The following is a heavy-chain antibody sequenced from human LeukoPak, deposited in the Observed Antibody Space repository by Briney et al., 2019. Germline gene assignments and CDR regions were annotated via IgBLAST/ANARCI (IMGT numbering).Heavy chain of an antibody. Sequence: ASVKVSCKASGYTFTSYGISWVRQAPGQGLEWMGWISAYNGNTNYAQKFQGRVTMTRDTSISTAYMELSRLRSDDTAVYYCARDLEDCGGDCYWYFDYWGQGTLVTVSS. D-gene: IGHD2-21*02. V-gene: IGHV1-18*01. CDR1: GYTFTSYG. J-gene: IGHJ4*02. CDR2: ISAYNGNT. CDR3: ARDLEDCGGDCYWYFDY.